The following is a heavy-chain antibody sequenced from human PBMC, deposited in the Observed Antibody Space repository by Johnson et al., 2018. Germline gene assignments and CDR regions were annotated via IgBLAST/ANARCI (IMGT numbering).Heavy chain of an antibody. Sequence: QVQLVESGGGVVQPGRSLRLSCAASGFTFSSYGMHWVRQAPGKGLEWVAVIWYDGSNKYYADSVKGRFTISIDNSKNTLYLQMNSLRTDDPAVYYCARDWVVVAATDAFDIWGQGTIVTVSS. V-gene: IGHV3-33*01. J-gene: IGHJ3*02. CDR2: IWYDGSNK. CDR1: GFTFSSYG. CDR3: ARDWVVVAATDAFDI. D-gene: IGHD2-15*01.